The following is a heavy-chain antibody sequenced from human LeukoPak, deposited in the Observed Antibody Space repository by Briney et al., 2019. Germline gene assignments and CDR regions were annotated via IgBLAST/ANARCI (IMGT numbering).Heavy chain of an antibody. D-gene: IGHD3-10*01. CDR2: INHSGST. V-gene: IGHV4-34*01. Sequence: EASETLSLTCAVYGGSFSGYYWSWIRQPPGKGREWIGEINHSGSTNYNPSLKSRVTISVDTSKNQFSLKLSSVTAADTAVYYCARGLYYYGSGSYPTAWGQGTLVTVSS. CDR1: GGSFSGYY. J-gene: IGHJ5*02. CDR3: ARGLYYYGSGSYPTA.